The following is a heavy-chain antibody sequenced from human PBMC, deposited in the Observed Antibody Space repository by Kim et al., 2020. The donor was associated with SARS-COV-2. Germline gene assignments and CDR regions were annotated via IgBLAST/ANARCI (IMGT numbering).Heavy chain of an antibody. CDR1: GFTFSSYA. J-gene: IGHJ4*02. CDR2: ISYDGSNK. V-gene: IGHV3-30*04. D-gene: IGHD6-13*01. CDR3: AGGRIAAVDY. Sequence: GGSLRLSCAASGFTFSSYAMHWVRQAPGKGLEWVAVISYDGSNKYYADSVKGRFTISRDNSKNTLYLQMNSLRAEDTAVYYCAGGRIAAVDYWGQGTLVTVSS.